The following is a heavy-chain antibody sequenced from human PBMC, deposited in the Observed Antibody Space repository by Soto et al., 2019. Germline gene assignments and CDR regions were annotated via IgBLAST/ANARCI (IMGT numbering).Heavy chain of an antibody. CDR1: GYPFTGPY. V-gene: IGHV1-2*02. CDR3: ARDFRTYSHGVDV. J-gene: IGHJ6*02. D-gene: IGHD4-4*01. CDR2: INPSSGGT. Sequence: ASVKVSCKASGYPFTGPYIYWVRQAPGQGLEWMGWINPSSGGTEFAEKFQGRVTVTRDTSIRTVFLELNSLTSDDTGVYFCARDFRTYSHGVDVWRQGTAGTVSS.